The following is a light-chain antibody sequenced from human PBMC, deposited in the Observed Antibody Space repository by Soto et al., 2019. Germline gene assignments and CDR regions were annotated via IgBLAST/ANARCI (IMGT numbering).Light chain of an antibody. CDR2: AAS. V-gene: IGKV3-15*01. CDR3: QQYKTWHRK. Sequence: ETVMTQSPATLSVSSGERATLSCRASQSVGGDLAWYQQRPGQAPRLLIFAASTRATSVPARFTGSRSGTDFSLTIDSLQSEDFEVYYCQQYKTWHRKFGKGTKVDIX. CDR1: QSVGGD. J-gene: IGKJ1*01.